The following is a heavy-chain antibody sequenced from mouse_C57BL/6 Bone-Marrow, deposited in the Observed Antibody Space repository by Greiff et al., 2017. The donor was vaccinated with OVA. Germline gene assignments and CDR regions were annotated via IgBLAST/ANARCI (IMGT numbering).Heavy chain of an antibody. CDR3: AREEAFYFDY. CDR2: ISYDGSN. J-gene: IGHJ2*01. Sequence: EVKLMESGPGLVKPSQSLSLTCSVTGYSITSGYYWNWIRQFPGNKLEWMGYISYDGSNNYNPSLKNRISITRDTSKNQFFLKLNSVTTEDTATYYCAREEAFYFDYWGQGTTLTVSS. D-gene: IGHD6-1*01. CDR1: GYSITSGYY. V-gene: IGHV3-6*01.